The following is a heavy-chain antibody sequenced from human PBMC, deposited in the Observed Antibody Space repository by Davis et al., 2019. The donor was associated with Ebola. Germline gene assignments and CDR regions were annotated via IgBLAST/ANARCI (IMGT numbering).Heavy chain of an antibody. V-gene: IGHV2-5*02. CDR3: ARSITNWSGYNFDY. Sequence: SGPTLVKPTQTLTLTCTFSGFSLSTSGVGVGWIRQPPGKALEWLALIYWDDDKRYSPSLKSRLTISKDTSKNQVVLTMTNMDPVDTATYYCARSITNWSGYNFDYWGQGTLVTVSS. CDR1: GFSLSTSGVG. J-gene: IGHJ4*02. CDR2: IYWDDDK. D-gene: IGHD5-24*01.